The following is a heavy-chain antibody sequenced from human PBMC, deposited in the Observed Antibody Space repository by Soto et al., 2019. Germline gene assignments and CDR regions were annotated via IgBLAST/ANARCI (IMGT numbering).Heavy chain of an antibody. CDR1: GGTSSGFY. Sequence: QVHLEQWGAGLLKPSETLSLTCAVYGGTSSGFYWSWIRQPPGKGLEWIGEINRGGDTTYYPSLRSRLTRSLDTSKNQFSLTLTSVTAADTAVYYCARGYGSGSYYNYWGQGTLVTVSS. J-gene: IGHJ4*02. D-gene: IGHD3-10*01. CDR2: INRGGDT. V-gene: IGHV4-34*01. CDR3: ARGYGSGSYYNY.